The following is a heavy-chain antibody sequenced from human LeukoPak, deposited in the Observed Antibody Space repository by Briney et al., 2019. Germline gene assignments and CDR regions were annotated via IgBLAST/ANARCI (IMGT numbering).Heavy chain of an antibody. CDR3: ARVGGRYYYDSSGYGGLAY. CDR2: IIPIFGTA. D-gene: IGHD3-22*01. J-gene: IGHJ4*02. Sequence: ASVKVSCKASGGTFSSYAISWVRQAPGQGLEWMGGIIPIFGTANYAQKFQGRVTITTDESTSTAYMELSSLRSEDTAVYYCARVGGRYYYDSSGYGGLAYWGQGTLVTVSS. V-gene: IGHV1-69*05. CDR1: GGTFSSYA.